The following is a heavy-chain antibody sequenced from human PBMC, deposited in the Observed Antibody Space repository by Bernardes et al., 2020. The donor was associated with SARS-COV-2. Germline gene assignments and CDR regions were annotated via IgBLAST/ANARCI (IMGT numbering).Heavy chain of an antibody. CDR3: ASVTWSQRDGFDI. D-gene: IGHD1-26*01. Sequence: ASVKVSCIASGYTFTAYYFPWVRQAPGQGLEWMGWITPRNGDTEYAQNFRGRVTMTRDTSISTGYMELSRLTSDDTAVYYCASVTWSQRDGFDIWGQGTMVTVSS. V-gene: IGHV1-2*02. J-gene: IGHJ3*02. CDR1: GYTFTAYY. CDR2: ITPRNGDT.